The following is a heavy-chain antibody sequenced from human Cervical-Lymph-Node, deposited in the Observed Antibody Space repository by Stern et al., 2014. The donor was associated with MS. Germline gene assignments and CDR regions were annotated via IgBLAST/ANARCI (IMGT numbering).Heavy chain of an antibody. CDR2: IYYSGAT. CDR3: ARLVTSTGNHNWFDP. CDR1: GGSFTSSDW. V-gene: IGHV4-4*02. J-gene: IGHJ5*02. D-gene: IGHD1-1*01. Sequence: QVQLQESCPGLAKPSGTLSLMCAVSGGSFTSSDWWSWVPQSPGKGLEWIGDIYYSGATESNPSLRSRFPMSVDKSNTQFSLNLSSVTAADTAVYFCARLVTSTGNHNWFDPWGQGTLVTVSS.